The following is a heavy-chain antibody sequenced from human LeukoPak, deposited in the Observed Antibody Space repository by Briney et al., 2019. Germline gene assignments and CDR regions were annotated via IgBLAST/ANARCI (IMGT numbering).Heavy chain of an antibody. CDR1: GFTFSSYA. D-gene: IGHD3-10*01. CDR2: ISSNGGST. CDR3: AKDPRAIWFGDPRSGN. Sequence: GGSLRLSCAASGFTFSSYAMHWVRQAPGKGLEYDSAISSNGGSTYYANSVKGRFTISRDNSKNTRYLQMNSLRAEDTAVYYCAKDPRAIWFGDPRSGNWGQGTLVNVSS. V-gene: IGHV3-64*01. J-gene: IGHJ4*02.